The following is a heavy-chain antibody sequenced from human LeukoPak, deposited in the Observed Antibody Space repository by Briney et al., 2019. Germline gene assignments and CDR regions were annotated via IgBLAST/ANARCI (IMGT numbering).Heavy chain of an antibody. J-gene: IGHJ4*02. Sequence: APVKVSCKASGYTFTGYYMHWVRQAPGQGLEWMGWINPNSGGTNYAQKFQGRVTMTRDTSISTAYMELSRLRSDDTAVYYCARDGGYDYVFDYWGQGTLVTVSS. D-gene: IGHD5-12*01. V-gene: IGHV1-2*02. CDR3: ARDGGYDYVFDY. CDR1: GYTFTGYY. CDR2: INPNSGGT.